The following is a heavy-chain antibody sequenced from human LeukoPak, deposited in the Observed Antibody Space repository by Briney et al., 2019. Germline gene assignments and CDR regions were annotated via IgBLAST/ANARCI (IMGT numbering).Heavy chain of an antibody. CDR3: ARDNRLRAFGGVGY. CDR1: GYSFSTHW. J-gene: IGHJ4*02. Sequence: ASVKVSCKASGYSFSTHWIHWVRQAPGQGLEWMGIINPNEGFTSYAQSLQGRVTMTRDTSISTAYMELSRLRSDDTAVYYCARDNRLRAFGGVGYWGQGTLVTVSS. CDR2: INPNEGFT. D-gene: IGHD3-3*01. V-gene: IGHV1-2*02.